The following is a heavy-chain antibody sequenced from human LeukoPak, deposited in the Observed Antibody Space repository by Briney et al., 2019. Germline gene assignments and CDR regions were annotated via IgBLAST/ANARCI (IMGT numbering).Heavy chain of an antibody. Sequence: SETLSLTCTVSDGSISNYYWSWIRHPPGKGLEWIGYIYTSGSTNYNPSLKSRVTISVDTSKNQFSLKLSSVTAADTAVYYCARHLTGSSVCIEHWGQGTLVTVSS. D-gene: IGHD2-8*02. CDR2: IYTSGST. CDR1: DGSISNYY. CDR3: ARHLTGSSVCIEH. V-gene: IGHV4-4*09. J-gene: IGHJ1*01.